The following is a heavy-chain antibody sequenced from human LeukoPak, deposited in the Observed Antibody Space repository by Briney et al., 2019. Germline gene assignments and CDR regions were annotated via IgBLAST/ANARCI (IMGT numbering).Heavy chain of an antibody. CDR2: IYYSGST. D-gene: IGHD6-19*01. CDR3: ARDGGAVAQEWFDP. J-gene: IGHJ5*02. CDR1: GGSISSGDYY. V-gene: IGHV4-30-4*01. Sequence: SETLSLTCTVSGGSISSGDYYWSWIRQPPGKGLEWIGYIYYSGSTYYNPSLKSRVTISVDTSKNQFSLKLSSVTAADTAVYYCARDGGAVAQEWFDPRGQGTLVTVSS.